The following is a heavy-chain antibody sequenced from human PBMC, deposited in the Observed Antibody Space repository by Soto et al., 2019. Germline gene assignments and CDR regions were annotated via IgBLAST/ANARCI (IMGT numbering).Heavy chain of an antibody. CDR3: AKGGAIVVVITGDY. V-gene: IGHV3-23*01. Sequence: GGSLRLSCAASGFTFSSYAMSWVRQAPGKGLEWVSSISASGGTTYYADSVKGRFTISRDNSKNALFLQMNSLRAEDTAVYYCAKGGAIVVVITGDYWGQGTLVTVSS. CDR1: GFTFSSYA. D-gene: IGHD3-22*01. CDR2: ISASGGTT. J-gene: IGHJ4*02.